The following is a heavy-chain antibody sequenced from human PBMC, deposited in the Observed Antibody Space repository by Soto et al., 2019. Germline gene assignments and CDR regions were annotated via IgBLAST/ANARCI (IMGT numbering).Heavy chain of an antibody. CDR2: IFPRDSDT. D-gene: IGHD2-15*01. CDR3: ARLPYCRGGSGDATDYFGMDV. J-gene: IGHJ6*02. V-gene: IGHV5-51*01. CDR1: EYRFTTYW. Sequence: GESLKISCKGSEYRFTTYWIGWVRQMPGKGLEWMGIIFPRDSDTRYSPSLQGQVTISVDKSINTAYLQWSSLKASDTAMYYCARLPYCRGGSGDATDYFGMDVWGQGTTVTVSS.